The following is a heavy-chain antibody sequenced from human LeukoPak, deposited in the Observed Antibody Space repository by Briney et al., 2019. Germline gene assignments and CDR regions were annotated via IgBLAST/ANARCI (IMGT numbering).Heavy chain of an antibody. D-gene: IGHD5-12*01. CDR3: ARHKGYSGYDYFDP. CDR1: GGSISSSSYY. CDR2: IYYSGST. V-gene: IGHV4-39*01. J-gene: IGHJ5*02. Sequence: PSETLSLTCTVSGGSISSSSYYWGWIRQPPGKGLEWIGSIYYSGSTYYNPSLKSRVTISVDTSKNQFSLKLSSVTAADTAVYYCARHKGYSGYDYFDPWGQGTLVTVSS.